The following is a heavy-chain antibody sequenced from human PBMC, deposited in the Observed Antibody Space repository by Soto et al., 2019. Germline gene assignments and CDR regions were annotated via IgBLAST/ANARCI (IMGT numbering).Heavy chain of an antibody. D-gene: IGHD6-6*01. CDR2: IYYSGST. CDR1: GGSISSDDYY. CDR3: ARDRSNSPDYFDY. V-gene: IGHV4-30-4*01. Sequence: SETLSLTCTVSGGSISSDDYYWTWIRQPPGKGLEWTGYIYYSGSTYYNPSLKSRLTISLDTSKNQFSLKLSSVSAADTAVYYCARDRSNSPDYFDYWGQGTLVTVSS. J-gene: IGHJ4*02.